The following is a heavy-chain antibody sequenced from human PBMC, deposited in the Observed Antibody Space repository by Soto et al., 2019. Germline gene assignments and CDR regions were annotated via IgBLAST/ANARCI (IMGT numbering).Heavy chain of an antibody. Sequence: RGSLRLSCAASGFTFSSYAMHWVRQAPGKGLEWVAVISYDGSNKYYADSVKGRFTISRDNSKNTLYLQMNSLRAEDTAVYYCARVALTYYDFWSGYPDYYYGMDVWGQGTTVTVSS. D-gene: IGHD3-3*01. CDR1: GFTFSSYA. CDR3: ARVALTYYDFWSGYPDYYYGMDV. CDR2: ISYDGSNK. J-gene: IGHJ6*02. V-gene: IGHV3-30-3*01.